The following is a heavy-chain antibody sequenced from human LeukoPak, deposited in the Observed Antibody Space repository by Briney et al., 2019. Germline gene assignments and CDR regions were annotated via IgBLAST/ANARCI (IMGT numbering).Heavy chain of an antibody. J-gene: IGHJ5*02. D-gene: IGHD2-2*01. CDR3: ARDSFCSSTSCYPPPNWFDP. CDR2: ISSSSSYI. Sequence: SGGSLRLSCAASGFTFSSYSMNWVRQAPGKGLEWVSSISSSSSYIYYADSVKGRFTISRDNAKNSLYLQMNSLRAEDTAVYYCARDSFCSSTSCYPPPNWFDPWGQGTLVTVSS. CDR1: GFTFSSYS. V-gene: IGHV3-21*01.